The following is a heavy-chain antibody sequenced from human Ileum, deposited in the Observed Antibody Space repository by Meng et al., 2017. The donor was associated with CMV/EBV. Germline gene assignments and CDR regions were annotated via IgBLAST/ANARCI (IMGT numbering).Heavy chain of an antibody. D-gene: IGHD4-11*01. CDR1: GYSISSGYY. V-gene: IGHV4-38-2*02. Sequence: SETLSLTCTVSGYSISSGYYWGWIRQPPGKGLEWIGSIYRSGSTYYNPSLKSRVTISVDTSKNQFSLKLSSVTAADTAVYYCARGATTRFDYWGQGTLVTVSS. J-gene: IGHJ4*02. CDR3: ARGATTRFDY. CDR2: IYRSGST.